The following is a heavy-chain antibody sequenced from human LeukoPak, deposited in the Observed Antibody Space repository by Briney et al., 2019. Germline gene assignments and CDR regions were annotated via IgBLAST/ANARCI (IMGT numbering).Heavy chain of an antibody. CDR3: ARHVPDMGVPYWFDP. J-gene: IGHJ5*02. CDR2: IYYTGST. V-gene: IGHV4-59*08. Sequence: PSETLSLTCTVSGGSISSYYWSWIRQPPGKGLEWIGYIYYTGSTSYTPSLKSRVTISVDRSNNQFSLKLKSVTAADTAVYYCARHVPDMGVPYWFDPWGQGTLVSVSS. CDR1: GGSISSYY. D-gene: IGHD3-16*01.